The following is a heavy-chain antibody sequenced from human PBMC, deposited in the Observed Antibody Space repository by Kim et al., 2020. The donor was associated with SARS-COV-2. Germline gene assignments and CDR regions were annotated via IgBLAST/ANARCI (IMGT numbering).Heavy chain of an antibody. CDR3: ARNYYSDQVGAFDI. Sequence: GGSLRLSCAASGFTFSSCAIHWVRQAPGKGLEWVAVISYDGSYKYYADSVKGRFTISRDNSRNTLYLQMNSLRAEDTAIYYCARNYYSDQVGAFDIWGQG. V-gene: IGHV3-33*05. J-gene: IGHJ3*02. CDR1: GFTFSSCA. CDR2: ISYDGSYK. D-gene: IGHD4-17*01.